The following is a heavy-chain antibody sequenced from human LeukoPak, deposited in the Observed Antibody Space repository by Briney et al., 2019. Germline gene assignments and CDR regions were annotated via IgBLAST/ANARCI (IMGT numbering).Heavy chain of an antibody. V-gene: IGHV3-48*02. CDR3: AVEGYCSGGSCYTNWFDS. Sequence: GGSLRLSCVASGFTFSSYSMNWVRQAPGKGLEWVSYISSSGTTKYYADSVKGRFTISRDNVKNSLYLQMNSPRDEDTAVYYCAVEGYCSGGSCYTNWFDSWGQGTLSPSPQ. D-gene: IGHD2-15*01. J-gene: IGHJ5*01. CDR2: ISSSGTTK. CDR1: GFTFSSYS.